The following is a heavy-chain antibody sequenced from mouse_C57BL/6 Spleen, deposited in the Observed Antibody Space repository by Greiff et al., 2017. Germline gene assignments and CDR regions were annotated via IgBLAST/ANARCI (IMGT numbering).Heavy chain of an antibody. J-gene: IGHJ3*01. CDR1: GFNIKDDY. V-gene: IGHV14-4*01. Sequence: VQLKQSGAELVRPGASVKLSCTASGFNIKDDYMHWVKQRPDQGLEWIGWIDPENGDTEYASKFQGKATITADTSSNTAYLQLSSLTSEDTAVYYCTYGWVAYWGQGTLVTVSA. CDR3: TYGWVAY. CDR2: IDPENGDT. D-gene: IGHD1-1*02.